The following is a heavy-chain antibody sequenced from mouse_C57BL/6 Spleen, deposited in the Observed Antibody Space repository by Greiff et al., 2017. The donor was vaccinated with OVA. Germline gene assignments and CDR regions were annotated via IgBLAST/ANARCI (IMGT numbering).Heavy chain of an antibody. CDR2: INPSTGGT. Sequence: EVKVQQSGPELVQPGASVKISCKASGYSFTGYYMNWVKQSPEKSLEWIGEINPSTGGTTYNQKFKAKATLTVDKSSSTAYMQLKSLTSEDSAVYYCARRRDWDVYAMDYWGQGTSVTVSS. D-gene: IGHD4-1*01. V-gene: IGHV1-42*01. CDR3: ARRRDWDVYAMDY. CDR1: GYSFTGYY. J-gene: IGHJ4*01.